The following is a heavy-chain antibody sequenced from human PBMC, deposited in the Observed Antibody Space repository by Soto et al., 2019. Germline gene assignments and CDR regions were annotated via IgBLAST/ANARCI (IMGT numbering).Heavy chain of an antibody. CDR2: IYYSGST. CDR1: GGSIRSYY. Sequence: QVQLQESGPGLVKPSETLSLTCTVSGGSIRSYYWSWIRQPPGKGLEWIGYIYYSGSTNYNPSLKSRVTIAVDTSNNPFSLKLSSVNAADTAVYYCARHRPYSPPFSFDYWGQGTLVTVSS. D-gene: IGHD2-15*01. J-gene: IGHJ4*02. V-gene: IGHV4-59*08. CDR3: ARHRPYSPPFSFDY.